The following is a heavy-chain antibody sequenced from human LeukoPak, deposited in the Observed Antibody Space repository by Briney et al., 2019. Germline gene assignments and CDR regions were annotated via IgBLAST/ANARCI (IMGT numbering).Heavy chain of an antibody. Sequence: ASVKVPCKASGGTFSSYAISWVRQAPGQGLEWMGRIIPIFGIANYAQKFQGRVTITADKSTSTAYMELSSLRSEDTAVYYCARGTYYDSSGYYWGQGTLVTVSS. D-gene: IGHD3-22*01. CDR1: GGTFSSYA. CDR2: IIPIFGIA. V-gene: IGHV1-69*04. CDR3: ARGTYYDSSGYY. J-gene: IGHJ4*02.